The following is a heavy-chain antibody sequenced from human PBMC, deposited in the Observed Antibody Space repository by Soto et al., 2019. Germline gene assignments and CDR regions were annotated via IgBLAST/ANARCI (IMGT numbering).Heavy chain of an antibody. V-gene: IGHV3-23*01. Sequence: GGSLRLSCAASGFTFSSYAMSWVRQAPGKGLEWVSAISGSGGSTYYADSVRGRFTISRDNAKNTLYLQMNSLRAEDTAVYYCARVSRDDYYYGMDVWGQGTTVTVSS. CDR1: GFTFSSYA. J-gene: IGHJ6*02. CDR3: ARVSRDDYYYGMDV. CDR2: ISGSGGST.